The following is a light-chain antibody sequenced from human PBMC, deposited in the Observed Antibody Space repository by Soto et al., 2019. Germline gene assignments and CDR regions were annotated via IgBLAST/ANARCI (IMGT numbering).Light chain of an antibody. CDR3: SSYAGVSTSLV. CDR1: NSDIGGYNL. Sequence: QSALTQPASVSGSPGQSITISCTGTNSDIGGYNLVSWYQQYPGRAPKLMIYEGSKRPSGVSNRFSGSKSGNTASLTISGLQTEDEGFYYCSSYAGVSTSLVFGGGTNLTVL. CDR2: EGS. V-gene: IGLV2-23*01. J-gene: IGLJ3*02.